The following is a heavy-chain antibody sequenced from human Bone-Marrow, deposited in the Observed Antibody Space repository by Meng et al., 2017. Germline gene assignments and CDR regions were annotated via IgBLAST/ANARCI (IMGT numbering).Heavy chain of an antibody. CDR2: INHSGST. J-gene: IGHJ4*02. D-gene: IGHD6-6*01. CDR3: ARGLRAARPLLFGY. V-gene: IGHV4-34*01. CDR1: GGSFSGYY. Sequence: QVPAQQGGAGLLTPSGTLSLTCAVYGGSFSGYYWSWIRQPPGKGLEWIGEINHSGSTNYNPSLKSRVTISVDTSKNQFSLKLSSVTAADTAVYYCARGLRAARPLLFGYWGQGTLVTVSS.